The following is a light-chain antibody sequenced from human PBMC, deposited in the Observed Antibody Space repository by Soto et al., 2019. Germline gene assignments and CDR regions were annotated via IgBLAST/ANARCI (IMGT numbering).Light chain of an antibody. Sequence: TQSPSSLSASVGDRVTITCRASQSVSSYLAWYQQKPGQPPRLLIYGASNRATGIPARFSGSGSGTDFTLTISSLEPEDSAVYYCLQRSNWLTFGGGTKVDIK. V-gene: IGKV3-11*01. CDR1: QSVSSY. J-gene: IGKJ4*01. CDR2: GAS. CDR3: LQRSNWLT.